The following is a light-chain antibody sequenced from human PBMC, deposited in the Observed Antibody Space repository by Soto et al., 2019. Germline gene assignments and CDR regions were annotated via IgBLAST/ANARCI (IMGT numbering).Light chain of an antibody. CDR2: DVS. J-gene: IGLJ2*01. Sequence: QSALTQPASVSGSPGRSVTISCTGTSTDVGDFNYVSWYQHLPGRAPKLIIYDVSNRPSGISYRFSASKSGRTASLTISGRQAEDEADYYCSSYSSSTTHVVFGGGTKLNVL. CDR3: SSYSSSTTHVV. V-gene: IGLV2-14*03. CDR1: STDVGDFNY.